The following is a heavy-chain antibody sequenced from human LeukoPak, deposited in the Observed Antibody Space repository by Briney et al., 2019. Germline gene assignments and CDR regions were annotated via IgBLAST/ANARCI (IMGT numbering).Heavy chain of an antibody. CDR2: INPNSGGT. CDR1: GYTFTGYY. CDR3: ARASVTTSYYFDY. V-gene: IGHV1-2*02. D-gene: IGHD4-17*01. Sequence: ASVKVSCKASGYTFTGYYMHWVRQAPGQGLEWMGWINPNSGGTNYAQKFQGRVTMTRDTSISIAYMELSRLRSDDTAVYYCARASVTTSYYFDYWGQGTLVTVSS. J-gene: IGHJ4*02.